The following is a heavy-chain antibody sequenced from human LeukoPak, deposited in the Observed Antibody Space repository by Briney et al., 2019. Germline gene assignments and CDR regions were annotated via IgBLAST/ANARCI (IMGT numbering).Heavy chain of an antibody. CDR1: GFTFSSYW. CDR2: IKQDGSEK. D-gene: IGHD3-9*01. Sequence: GGSLRLSCAASGFTFSSYWMSWVRQAPGKGLEWVANIKQDGSEKYYVDSVKGRFTISRDNAKNSLYLQMNSLRAEDTAVYYCARAPPYYDILTASYYYGMDVWGQGTTVTVSS. CDR3: ARAPPYYDILTASYYYGMDV. V-gene: IGHV3-7*01. J-gene: IGHJ6*02.